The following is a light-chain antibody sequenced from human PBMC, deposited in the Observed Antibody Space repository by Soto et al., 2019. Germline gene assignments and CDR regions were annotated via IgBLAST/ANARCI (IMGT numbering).Light chain of an antibody. CDR3: LLFSFSLRT. J-gene: IGKJ1*01. CDR1: QSVSSN. V-gene: IGKV3-15*01. Sequence: EMVMTQSPATLSVSPGERATLSCRASQSVSSNLAWYQQKPGQAPRLLIYGASTRSTGVRARYSGSGSGTALPLTPSSLRTECLAVFHCLLFSFSLRTLRQGTKA. CDR2: GAS.